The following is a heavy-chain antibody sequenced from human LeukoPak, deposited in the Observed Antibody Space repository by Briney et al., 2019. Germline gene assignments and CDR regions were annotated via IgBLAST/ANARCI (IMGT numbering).Heavy chain of an antibody. D-gene: IGHD3-3*01. CDR3: AKFWSQQLVSVIRGYFDP. Sequence: ETGGSLRLSCAASGFTFSFHAMSWVRQAPGKGLEWVSIISGSDGRTYYADSVKGRFTISRDNSKNTLYLQMNSLRAEDTAVYYCAKFWSQQLVSVIRGYFDPWGQGTLVTVSS. J-gene: IGHJ5*02. V-gene: IGHV3-23*01. CDR1: GFTFSFHA. CDR2: ISGSDGRT.